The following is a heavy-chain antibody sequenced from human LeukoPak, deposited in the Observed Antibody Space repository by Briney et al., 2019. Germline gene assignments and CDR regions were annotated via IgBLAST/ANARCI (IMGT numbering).Heavy chain of an antibody. CDR3: TRFHSGPSGWYVLWYFDL. CDR2: IYNSEST. V-gene: IGHV4-4*09. J-gene: IGHJ2*01. CDR1: GGSFSSYY. D-gene: IGHD6-19*01. Sequence: SETLSLTCTVSGGSFSSYYWSWIRQPPGKGLEWIGYIYNSESTKYNSSLESRVTMSEDTSRNQVFRKLSSVTAADTAVYYCTRFHSGPSGWYVLWYFDLWGRGTLVTVSS.